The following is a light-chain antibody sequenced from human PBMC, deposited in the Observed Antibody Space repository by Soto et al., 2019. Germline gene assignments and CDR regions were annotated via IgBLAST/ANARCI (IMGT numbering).Light chain of an antibody. J-gene: IGKJ2*01. CDR1: QSVSSN. Sequence: EIVMTQSPATLSVSPGERATLSCRASQSVSSNLAWYQQKPGQAPRLLIYGASTRATGIPARFSGSGSGTEXXXXXXSLQSEDFAVYYRQQYNNWPYTFGQGTKLEIK. CDR3: QQYNNWPYT. CDR2: GAS. V-gene: IGKV3-15*01.